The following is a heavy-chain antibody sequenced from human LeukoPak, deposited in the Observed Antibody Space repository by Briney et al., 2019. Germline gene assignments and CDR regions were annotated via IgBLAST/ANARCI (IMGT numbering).Heavy chain of an antibody. Sequence: GESLQISCQGSGYSFTSYWIGWVRQMPGKGLEWMGIIYPGDSDTRYSPSFQGQVTISADKSISTAYLQWSSLKASDTAMYYCARPPWGYCSSTSCYGAFDIWGQGTMVTVSS. J-gene: IGHJ3*02. CDR3: ARPPWGYCSSTSCYGAFDI. V-gene: IGHV5-51*01. CDR2: IYPGDSDT. CDR1: GYSFTSYW. D-gene: IGHD2-2*01.